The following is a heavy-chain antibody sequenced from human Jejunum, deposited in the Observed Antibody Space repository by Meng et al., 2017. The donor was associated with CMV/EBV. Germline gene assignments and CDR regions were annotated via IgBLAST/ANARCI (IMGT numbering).Heavy chain of an antibody. CDR1: GLTFSIYP. J-gene: IGHJ5*02. V-gene: IGHV3-23*01. D-gene: IGHD2-21*01. CDR2: ISASGDKT. Sequence: LSCAASGLTFSIYPMSWVRQAPGKGLEWLSGISASGDKTTYGDSVKGRFTTSRDNSKNTVYLQMDSLRVEDTAVYFCANGDVGEWFDVWGQGTLVTVSS. CDR3: ANGDVGEWFDV.